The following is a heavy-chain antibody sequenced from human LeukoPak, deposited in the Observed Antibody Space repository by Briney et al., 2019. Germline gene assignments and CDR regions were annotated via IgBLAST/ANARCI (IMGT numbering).Heavy chain of an antibody. D-gene: IGHD2-2*01. Sequence: GGSLRLSCAASGFTVSTSYMTWVRQAPGKGLECVSVICSGRSTYYADSVKGRFTVSRDNSKNTLYLQMNSLRAEDTAMYYWARGLGYCTSTTCLLPFDYWGQGTLVTVSS. CDR2: ICSGRST. CDR1: GFTVSTSY. CDR3: ARGLGYCTSTTCLLPFDY. V-gene: IGHV3-53*01. J-gene: IGHJ4*02.